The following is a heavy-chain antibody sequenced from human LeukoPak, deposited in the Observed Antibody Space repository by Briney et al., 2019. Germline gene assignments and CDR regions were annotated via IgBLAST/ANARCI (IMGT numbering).Heavy chain of an antibody. CDR1: GFTFSSHW. J-gene: IGHJ3*02. CDR3: ARVAYYYDSSGYYDAFDI. D-gene: IGHD3-22*01. V-gene: IGHV3-7*01. Sequence: GGSLRLSCAASGFTFSSHWMSWVRQAPGKGLEWVANIKQDGSEKYYVDSVKGRFTISRDNAKNSLYLQMNSLRAEDTAVYYCARVAYYYDSSGYYDAFDIWGQGTMVTVSS. CDR2: IKQDGSEK.